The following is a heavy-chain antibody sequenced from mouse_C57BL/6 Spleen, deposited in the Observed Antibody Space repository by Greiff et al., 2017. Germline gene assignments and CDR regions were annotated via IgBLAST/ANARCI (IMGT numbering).Heavy chain of an antibody. CDR1: GYTFTSYW. V-gene: IGHV1-74*01. J-gene: IGHJ3*01. CDR2: IHPSDSDT. CDR3: AMNYGSRTFAY. D-gene: IGHD1-1*01. Sequence: QVQLQQPGAELVKPGASVKVSCKASGYTFTSYWMHWVKQRPGQGLEWIGRIHPSDSDTNYNQKFKGKATLTVDKSSSTAYLQISSLTSEDSAVYYYAMNYGSRTFAYWGQGTLVTVSA.